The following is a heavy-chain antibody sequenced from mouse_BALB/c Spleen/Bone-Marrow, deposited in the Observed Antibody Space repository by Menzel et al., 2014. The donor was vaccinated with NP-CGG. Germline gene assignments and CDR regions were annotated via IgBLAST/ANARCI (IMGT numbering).Heavy chain of an antibody. CDR1: GFTFSSFG. CDR3: ARRGLLSYWYFDV. CDR2: ISSGSSTI. Sequence: EVQGVESGGGLVQPGGSRKLSCAASGFTFSSFGMHWVRQAPEKGLEWVAYISSGSSTIYYADTVKGRFTISRDNPKNALFLQMSSLRYEDTAMYYCARRGLLSYWYFDVWGAGTTVTVSS. J-gene: IGHJ1*01. D-gene: IGHD3-1*01. V-gene: IGHV5-17*02.